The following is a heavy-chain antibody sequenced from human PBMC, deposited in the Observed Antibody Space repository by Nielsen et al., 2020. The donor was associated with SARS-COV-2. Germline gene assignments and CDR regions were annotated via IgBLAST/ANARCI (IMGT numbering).Heavy chain of an antibody. Sequence: GGSLRLSCAASGFTFSSYWMSWVRQAPGKGLEWVSVIYSGGSTYYADSVKGRFTISRDNSKNTLYLQMNSLRAEDTAVYYCARGQQLPDYWGQGTLVTVSS. V-gene: IGHV3-66*01. CDR3: ARGQQLPDY. J-gene: IGHJ4*02. CDR1: GFTFSSYW. CDR2: IYSGGST. D-gene: IGHD6-13*01.